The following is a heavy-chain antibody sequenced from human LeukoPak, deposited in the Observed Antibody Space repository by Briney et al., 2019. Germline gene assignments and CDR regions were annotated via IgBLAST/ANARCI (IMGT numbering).Heavy chain of an antibody. J-gene: IGHJ4*02. CDR3: AREGDGYMPDY. V-gene: IGHV3-21*01. Sequence: GGSLRLSCAASGFTFSSYSMNWVRQAPGKGLEWVSSISSSSYIYYADSVKGRFTISRDNAKNSLYLQMNSLRAEDTAVYYCAREGDGYMPDYWGQGTLVTVSS. CDR1: GFTFSSYS. CDR2: ISSSSYI. D-gene: IGHD5-24*01.